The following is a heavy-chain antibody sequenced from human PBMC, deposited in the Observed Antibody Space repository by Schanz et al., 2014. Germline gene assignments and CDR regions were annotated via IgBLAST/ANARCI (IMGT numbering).Heavy chain of an antibody. V-gene: IGHV3-33*06. Sequence: VQLVESGGGLVKPGGSLRLSCAASGFTFSNHGMHWVRQSPGKGLEWVALIWYDGSNEYYADSVKGRFTVSRDNNWKTLSLQMNSLRADDTAVYYCAKDLYNYGIFDSWGQGTLVTVSS. D-gene: IGHD3-16*01. CDR2: IWYDGSNE. J-gene: IGHJ5*01. CDR1: GFTFSNHG. CDR3: AKDLYNYGIFDS.